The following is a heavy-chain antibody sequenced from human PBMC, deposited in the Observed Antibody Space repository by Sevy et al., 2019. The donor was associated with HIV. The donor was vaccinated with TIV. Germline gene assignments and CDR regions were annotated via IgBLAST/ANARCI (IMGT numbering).Heavy chain of an antibody. CDR1: GGTFSSYA. D-gene: IGHD3-10*02. CDR2: IIPIFGTP. CDR3: ARDGLFGELLSWWFDP. Sequence: ASVKVSCKASGGTFSSYAISWVRQAPGQGLEWMGGIIPIFGTPNNAQKFQGRVTITADESTSKAYMELSSLRSEATAVYYCARDGLFGELLSWWFDPWGQGTLVTVSS. V-gene: IGHV1-69*13. J-gene: IGHJ5*02.